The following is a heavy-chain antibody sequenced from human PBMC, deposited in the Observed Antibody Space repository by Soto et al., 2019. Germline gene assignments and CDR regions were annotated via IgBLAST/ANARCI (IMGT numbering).Heavy chain of an antibody. CDR3: ARHVYSYGSGSYLIYFDY. CDR2: IYYSGST. D-gene: IGHD3-10*01. V-gene: IGHV4-59*08. CDR1: GGSISSYY. J-gene: IGHJ4*02. Sequence: SETLSLTCTVSGGSISSYYWSWIRQPPGKGLEWIGYIYYSGSTNYNPSLKSRVTMSVDTSKNQFSLRLSSVTAADTAVYYCARHVYSYGSGSYLIYFDYWGQGTLVTVSS.